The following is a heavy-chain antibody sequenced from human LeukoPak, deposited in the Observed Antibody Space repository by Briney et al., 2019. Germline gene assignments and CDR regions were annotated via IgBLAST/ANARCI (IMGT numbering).Heavy chain of an antibody. CDR1: GGSISSGGYY. Sequence: SETLSLTCAVSGGSISSGGYYWSWIRQPPGKGLEWIGYIYYSGSTNYNPSLKSRVTISVDTSKNQFSLKLSSVTAADTAVYYCARRGGDDYWGQGTLVTVSS. J-gene: IGHJ4*02. CDR3: ARRGGDDY. V-gene: IGHV4-61*08. D-gene: IGHD3-10*01. CDR2: IYYSGST.